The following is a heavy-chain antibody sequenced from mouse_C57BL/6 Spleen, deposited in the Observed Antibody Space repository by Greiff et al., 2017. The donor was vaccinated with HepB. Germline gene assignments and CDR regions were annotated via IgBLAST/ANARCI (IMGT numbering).Heavy chain of an antibody. D-gene: IGHD5-1*01. J-gene: IGHJ3*01. CDR3: ARCRVPVEFAY. Sequence: QVQLQQPGAELVKPGASVKLSCKASGFTFTSYLMPLVKQRPGQGLEWVGMIHPNSGSTNYNEKFKSKGTLTVDKSSSTAYMQLSSLTYEDSAVYYCARCRVPVEFAYWGQGTLVTVSA. V-gene: IGHV1-64*01. CDR2: IHPNSGST. CDR1: GFTFTSYL.